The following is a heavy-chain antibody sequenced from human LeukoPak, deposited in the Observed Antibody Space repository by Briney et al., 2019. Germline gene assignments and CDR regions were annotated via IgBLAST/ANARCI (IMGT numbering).Heavy chain of an antibody. J-gene: IGHJ6*02. CDR1: GFTFSSYG. D-gene: IGHD6-13*01. CDR3: ARDNVAAAPATHGSDV. Sequence: PGRSLRLSCAASGFTFSSYGMHWVRQAPGKGLEWVAVIWYDGSNKYYADSVKGRFSISRDNSKNTLYLQMSSLRDEDTALYYCARDNVAAAPATHGSDVWGQGTTVTVSS. CDR2: IWYDGSNK. V-gene: IGHV3-30*19.